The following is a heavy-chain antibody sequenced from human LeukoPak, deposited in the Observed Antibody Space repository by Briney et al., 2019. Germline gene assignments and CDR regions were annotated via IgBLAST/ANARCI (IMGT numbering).Heavy chain of an antibody. D-gene: IGHD7-27*01. CDR2: ISPNSGGT. V-gene: IGHV1-2*02. J-gene: IGHJ2*01. Sequence: ASVKVSCKPSGYTFSGFYIHWVRQAPGQGLEWMGWISPNSGGTDYAQRFQGRVTMTRDTSISTAYMELSSLRSDDTAVYYCAIQPWGAGNNWYFDLWGRGTLVTVSS. CDR1: GYTFSGFY. CDR3: AIQPWGAGNNWYFDL.